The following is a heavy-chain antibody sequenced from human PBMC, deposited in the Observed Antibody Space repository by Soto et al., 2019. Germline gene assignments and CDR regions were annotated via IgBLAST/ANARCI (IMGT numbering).Heavy chain of an antibody. J-gene: IGHJ5*02. CDR2: INHSGST. Sequence: PSETMSLTSALYDVSFSCFYWIWIRQKQGKGLEWIGEINHSGSTNYNPSLKSRVTISVDTSKNQFSLKLSSVTAADTAVYYCSRETLAVPAAHLIITCFDPWGQGTLVTVSS. D-gene: IGHD2-2*01. CDR3: SRETLAVPAAHLIITCFDP. CDR1: DVSFSCFY. V-gene: IGHV4-34*01.